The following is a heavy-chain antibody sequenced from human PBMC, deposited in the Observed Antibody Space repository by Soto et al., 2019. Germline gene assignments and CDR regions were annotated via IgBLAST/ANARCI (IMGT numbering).Heavy chain of an antibody. CDR2: ISAYNGNT. CDR1: GYTFTSYG. V-gene: IGHV1-18*01. J-gene: IGHJ5*02. D-gene: IGHD3-22*01. Sequence: ASVKVSCKASGYTFTSYGISWVRQAPGQGLEWMGWISAYNGNTNYAQKIQGRVTISRDNAKNSLHLKMNSLRAEDTAVYYCARENSSGLEPWGQGTQVTVSS. CDR3: ARENSSGLEP.